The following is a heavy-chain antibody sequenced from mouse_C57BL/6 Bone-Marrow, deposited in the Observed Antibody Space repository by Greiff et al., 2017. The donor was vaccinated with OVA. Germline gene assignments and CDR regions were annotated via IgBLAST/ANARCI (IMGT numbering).Heavy chain of an antibody. J-gene: IGHJ4*01. CDR2: INPNNGGT. CDR1: GYTFTDYN. CDR3: AKIYYGNYGVYYYAMDY. V-gene: IGHV1-18*01. D-gene: IGHD2-1*01. Sequence: VQLQQSGPELVKPGASVKIPCKASGYTFTDYNMDWVKQSHGKSLEWIGDINPNNGGTIYNQKFKGKATLTVDKSSSTAYLELRSLTSEDTAVYYCAKIYYGNYGVYYYAMDYWGQGTSVTVSS.